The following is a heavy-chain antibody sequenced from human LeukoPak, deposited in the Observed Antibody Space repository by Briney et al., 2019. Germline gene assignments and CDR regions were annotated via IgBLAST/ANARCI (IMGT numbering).Heavy chain of an antibody. Sequence: PGGSLRLSCAASGFTFDDYAMHWVRQAPGKGLEWVSGISWNSGSIGYADSVKGRFTISRDDAKNSLYLQMNSLRVDDTAVYYCARERKSNYYMDVWGKGTTVTVSS. CDR2: ISWNSGSI. V-gene: IGHV3-9*01. CDR1: GFTFDDYA. J-gene: IGHJ6*03. CDR3: ARERKSNYYMDV.